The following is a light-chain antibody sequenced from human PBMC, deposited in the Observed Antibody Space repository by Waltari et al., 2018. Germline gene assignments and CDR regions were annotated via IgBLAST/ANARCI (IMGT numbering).Light chain of an antibody. Sequence: EILMTQSPTTLSVSLGERATLSCRASQSVSSHLAWYQQKPGQPPRLLIYGASTRATGIPARFSGSGSGTEFTLTISSLQSEDFAIYSCQQYYKWPLVTFGGGTRVEIK. V-gene: IGKV3-15*01. J-gene: IGKJ4*01. CDR1: QSVSSH. CDR3: QQYYKWPLVT. CDR2: GAS.